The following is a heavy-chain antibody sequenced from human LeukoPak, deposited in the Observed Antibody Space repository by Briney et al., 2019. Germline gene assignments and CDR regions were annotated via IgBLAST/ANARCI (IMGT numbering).Heavy chain of an antibody. CDR1: GFTFGNYA. Sequence: GGSLRLSCAASGFTFGNYAMSWVRQAPGGGLEWVAAISSSGIRTYYADSVKGRFTISRDNSKNTLYLQMNSLRAEDTAVYYCAKSAPPGTTTVTKGFFDYWGQGTLVTVSS. J-gene: IGHJ4*02. D-gene: IGHD4-17*01. V-gene: IGHV3-23*01. CDR3: AKSAPPGTTTVTKGFFDY. CDR2: ISSSGIRT.